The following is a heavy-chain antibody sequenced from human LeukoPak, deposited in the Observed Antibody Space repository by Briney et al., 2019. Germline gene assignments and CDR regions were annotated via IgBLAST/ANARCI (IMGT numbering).Heavy chain of an antibody. CDR3: ARDRDIVVVPATIKVRDYGMDV. V-gene: IGHV4-31*03. CDR1: GGSISSGGYY. D-gene: IGHD2-2*01. Sequence: ASETLSLTCTVSGGSISSGGYYWSWIRQHPGKGLEWIGYIYYSGSTYYHPSLKSRVTISVDTSKNQFSLKLSSVTAADTAVYYCARDRDIVVVPATIKVRDYGMDVWGQGTTVTVSS. CDR2: IYYSGST. J-gene: IGHJ6*02.